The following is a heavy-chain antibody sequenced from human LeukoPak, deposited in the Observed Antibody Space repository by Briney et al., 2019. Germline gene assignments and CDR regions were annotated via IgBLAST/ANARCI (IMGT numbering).Heavy chain of an antibody. J-gene: IGHJ4*02. CDR1: GYTFTSYG. Sequence: ASVKVSCKASGYTFTSYGISWVRQAPGQGLEWMGWISAYNGNTNYAQKLQGRVTMTTDTSTSTAYMELRSLRSDDTAVYYCARAPPGPYSGGYYIPLSYWGQGTLVTVSS. V-gene: IGHV1-18*01. D-gene: IGHD1-26*01. CDR3: ARAPPGPYSGGYYIPLSY. CDR2: ISAYNGNT.